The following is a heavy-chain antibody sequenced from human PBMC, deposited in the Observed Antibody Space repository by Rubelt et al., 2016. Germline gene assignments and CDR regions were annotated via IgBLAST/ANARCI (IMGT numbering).Heavy chain of an antibody. Sequence: QVQLQESGPGLVKPSETLSLTCTVSGFSISSGYYWGWVRQPPGKGLECIGSIYQSGSTYYKPSLKSRVTISINTAKNQLSLKRSSVTAADTAVYFCASFQLSRDYWGQGSLVTVSP. J-gene: IGHJ4*02. V-gene: IGHV4-38-2*02. CDR3: ASFQLSRDY. CDR1: GFSISSGYY. CDR2: IYQSGST.